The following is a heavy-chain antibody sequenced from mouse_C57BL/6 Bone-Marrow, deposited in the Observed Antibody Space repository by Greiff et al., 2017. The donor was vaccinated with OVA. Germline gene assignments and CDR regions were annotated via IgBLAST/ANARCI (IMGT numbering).Heavy chain of an antibody. Sequence: VQLQQSVAELVRPGASVKLSCTASDFNIKNTYMHWVKQRPEQGLEWIGRIDPANDNTKYAPKFQGKATMTADTSSNTAYLQLSSLSSEDTAVYCCARGNFGSSFYAMDYWGQGTSVTVSS. J-gene: IGHJ4*01. CDR3: ARGNFGSSFYAMDY. CDR2: IDPANDNT. CDR1: DFNIKNTY. D-gene: IGHD1-1*01. V-gene: IGHV14-3*01.